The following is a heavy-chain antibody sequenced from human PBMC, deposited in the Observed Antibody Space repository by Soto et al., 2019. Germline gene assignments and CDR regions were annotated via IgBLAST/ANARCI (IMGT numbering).Heavy chain of an antibody. J-gene: IGHJ5*02. D-gene: IGHD3-3*01. Sequence: GASVKVSCKASGYTFTSYDINWVRQATGQGLEWMGWMNPNSGNTGYAQKFQGRVTMTRNTSISTAYMELSSLRSEDTAVYYCARSPPDFWSGYERFWFDPWGQGTLVTVSS. CDR1: GYTFTSYD. CDR3: ARSPPDFWSGYERFWFDP. CDR2: MNPNSGNT. V-gene: IGHV1-8*01.